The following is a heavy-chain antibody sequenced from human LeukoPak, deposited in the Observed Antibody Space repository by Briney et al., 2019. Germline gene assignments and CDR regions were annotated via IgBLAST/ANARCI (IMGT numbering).Heavy chain of an antibody. J-gene: IGHJ4*02. CDR1: GFTLSNDW. CDR3: VVGGGIY. CDR2: ISSDGTNT. V-gene: IGHV3-74*03. Sequence: TGGSLRLSCAVSGFTLSNDWTHWVRQAPGKGLVWVSRISSDGTNTLYADSVKGRFTISRDNARNTLHLQMNSLRADDTAVYYCVVGGGIYWGQGTLVTVS. D-gene: IGHD1-26*01.